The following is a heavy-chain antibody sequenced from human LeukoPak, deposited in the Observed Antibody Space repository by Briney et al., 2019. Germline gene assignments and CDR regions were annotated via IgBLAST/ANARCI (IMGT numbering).Heavy chain of an antibody. Sequence: SETLSLTCTVSGGSISSYYWSWIRQPPGKELEWIGYIYYSGSTNYNPSLKSRVTISVDTSKNQFSLKLGSVTAADTAVYYCARVGYDYVWGSYRYTFDYWGQGTLVTVSS. V-gene: IGHV4-59*01. D-gene: IGHD3-16*02. J-gene: IGHJ4*02. CDR2: IYYSGST. CDR1: GGSISSYY. CDR3: ARVGYDYVWGSYRYTFDY.